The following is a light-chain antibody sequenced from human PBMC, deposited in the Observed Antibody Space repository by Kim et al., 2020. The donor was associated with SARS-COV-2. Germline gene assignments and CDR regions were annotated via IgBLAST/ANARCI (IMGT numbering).Light chain of an antibody. CDR3: QQYNNFPIT. J-gene: IGKJ5*01. CDR1: QSFSSW. CDR2: KTS. V-gene: IGKV1-5*03. Sequence: GDRVTITCRASQSFSSWLAWYQQKPGNVPKLLIYKTSILESGVPSRFSGSGSGTEFTLTISSLQPDDFATYYCQQYNNFPITFGQGTRLEIK.